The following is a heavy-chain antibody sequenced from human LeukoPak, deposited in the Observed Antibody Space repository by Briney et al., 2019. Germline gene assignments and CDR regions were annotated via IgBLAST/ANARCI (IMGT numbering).Heavy chain of an antibody. CDR1: GFKFSDHY. V-gene: IGHV3-72*01. CDR3: GRIMINANNGMYV. Sequence: GGSQRLSCAASGFKFSDHYIDWVRQAPGKGLEWVGRSRNKASSYTTAYAASVEGRVTISRDVYKRSLYLQMNSLRTEDTAVYYCGRIMINANNGMYVCGQGTTVTVSS. D-gene: IGHD3-16*01. J-gene: IGHJ6*02. CDR2: SRNKASSYTT.